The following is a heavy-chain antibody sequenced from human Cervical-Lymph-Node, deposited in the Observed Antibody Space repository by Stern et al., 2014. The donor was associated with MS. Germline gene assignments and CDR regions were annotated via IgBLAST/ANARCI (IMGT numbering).Heavy chain of an antibody. V-gene: IGHV1-2*02. D-gene: IGHD3-3*01. CDR1: GYIFTDYY. CDR2: INPNSRGK. Sequence: QVQLVQSGAEARAPGASMKVSCKASGYIFTDYYLHWGRQAPGPGLEWLGWINPNSRGKTYAQNFPGRVTMTRDTSMSTAYMELRWLGSADTAVYYCARGSGTAYDLRGDYWGQGTLVTVSS. CDR3: ARGSGTAYDLRGDY. J-gene: IGHJ4*01.